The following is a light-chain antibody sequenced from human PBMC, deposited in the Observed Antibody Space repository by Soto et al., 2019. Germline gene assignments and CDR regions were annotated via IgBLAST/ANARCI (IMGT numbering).Light chain of an antibody. CDR1: QSISSW. V-gene: IGKV1-5*03. CDR2: EAS. J-gene: IGKJ4*01. Sequence: DIQMTQSPSTLSASVGDRVTITCRASQSISSWLAWYQQKPGKAPKLLIYEASSLESGVPSRFSGSGSGTYYTLTISSLQPDDFAPYHCQQSNRYPLTFGGGTKVEIK. CDR3: QQSNRYPLT.